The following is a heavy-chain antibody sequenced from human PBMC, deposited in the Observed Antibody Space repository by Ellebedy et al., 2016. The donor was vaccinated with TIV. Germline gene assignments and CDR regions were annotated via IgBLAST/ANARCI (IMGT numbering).Heavy chain of an antibody. CDR3: AEGRSGWYYFDY. V-gene: IGHV4-34*01. CDR1: GGSFSGYF. D-gene: IGHD6-19*01. Sequence: SETLSLTCAVYGGSFSGYFWSWIRQPPGKGLAWIGEVNQSGNTNYNPSLKSRVTISVDTSKNQFSLRLSSVTAADTAVYYCAEGRSGWYYFDYWGQGTLVTVSS. CDR2: VNQSGNT. J-gene: IGHJ4*02.